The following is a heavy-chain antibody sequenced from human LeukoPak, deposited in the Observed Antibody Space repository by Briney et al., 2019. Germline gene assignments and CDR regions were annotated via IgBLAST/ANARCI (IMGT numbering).Heavy chain of an antibody. CDR1: GFTFSSYW. V-gene: IGHV3-7*03. Sequence: GGSLRLSCAASGFTFSSYWMSWVRQAPGKGLEWVANIKQDGSEKYYVDSVKGRFTISRDNAKNSLYLQMNSLRAEDTAVYYCARARYYDILTGYYYYGMDVWGQGTTVTVSS. CDR2: IKQDGSEK. D-gene: IGHD3-9*01. CDR3: ARARYYDILTGYYYYGMDV. J-gene: IGHJ6*02.